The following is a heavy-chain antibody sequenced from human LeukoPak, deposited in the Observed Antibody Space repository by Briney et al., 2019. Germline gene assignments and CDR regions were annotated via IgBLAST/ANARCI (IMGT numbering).Heavy chain of an antibody. D-gene: IGHD3-10*01. J-gene: IGHJ4*02. CDR2: INHSGST. Sequence: PSETLSLTCAVYGGSFSGCYWSWIRQPPGKGLEWIGEINHSGSTNYNPSLKSRVTISVDTSKNQFSLKLSSVTAADTAVYYCARRRIIYYGSEQPPFDYWGQGTLVTVSS. CDR1: GGSFSGCY. V-gene: IGHV4-34*01. CDR3: ARRRIIYYGSEQPPFDY.